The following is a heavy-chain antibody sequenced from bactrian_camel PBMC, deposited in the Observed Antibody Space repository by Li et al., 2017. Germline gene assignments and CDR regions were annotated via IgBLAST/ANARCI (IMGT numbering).Heavy chain of an antibody. CDR2: IRNDGTP. CDR1: GFTFSRYA. CDR3: YAEGGP. V-gene: IGHV3S19*01. Sequence: DVQLVESGGGLVQLGGSLRLSCAASGFTFSRYAIYWIRQAPGKEVEWVSSIRNDGTPYVAASVKDRFSTSRDIAKKTMYLQMNNLKVEDTGLYLCYAEGGPRGQGTQVTVS. J-gene: IGHJ4*01.